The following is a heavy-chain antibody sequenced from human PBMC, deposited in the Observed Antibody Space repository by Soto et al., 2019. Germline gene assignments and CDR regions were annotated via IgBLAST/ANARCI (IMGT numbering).Heavy chain of an antibody. V-gene: IGHV1-2*02. CDR3: ARDLIVDGPDNYAMEV. J-gene: IGHJ6*02. CDR2: INPNSSGT. CDR1: GYSLRGNY. Sequence: ASVKVSCKASGYSLRGNYIHWVRQTPGQGLEWMGWINPNSSGTVYAQKFQGRVTMTRDTSLTTVYMQLNRLTSDDSAVYYCARDLIVDGPDNYAMEVWSQATTVTAP. D-gene: IGHD3-22*01.